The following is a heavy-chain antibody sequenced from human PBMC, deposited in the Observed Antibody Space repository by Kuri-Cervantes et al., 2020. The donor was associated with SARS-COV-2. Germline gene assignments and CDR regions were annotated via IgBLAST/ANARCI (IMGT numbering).Heavy chain of an antibody. D-gene: IGHD4-11*01. CDR1: GYTFTGYY. CDR2: INPNSGGT. Sequence: ASVKVSCKASGYTFTGYYMHWVRQAPGQGLEWMGWINPNSGGTNYAQKFQGRVTMTRDTSISTAYMELSSLRSEDTAVYHCARAVSNPYYYYYMDVWGKGTTVTVSS. V-gene: IGHV1-2*02. CDR3: ARAVSNPYYYYYMDV. J-gene: IGHJ6*03.